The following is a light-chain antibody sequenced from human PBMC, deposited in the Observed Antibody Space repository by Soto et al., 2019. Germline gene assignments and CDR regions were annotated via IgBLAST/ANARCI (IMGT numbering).Light chain of an antibody. Sequence: QSALTQPASVSGSPGQSIIISCTGTFNDVGAHNYDSWYQQHPGKAPKLVIYEVSNRPSGISNRFSGFKAGNTASLTISGLQTEDEADYYCSSYTTISTYVFGTGTKVTVL. CDR2: EVS. V-gene: IGLV2-14*01. J-gene: IGLJ1*01. CDR3: SSYTTISTYV. CDR1: FNDVGAHNY.